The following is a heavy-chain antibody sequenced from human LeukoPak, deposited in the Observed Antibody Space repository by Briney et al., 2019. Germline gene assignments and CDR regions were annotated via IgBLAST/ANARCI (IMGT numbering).Heavy chain of an antibody. J-gene: IGHJ4*02. CDR2: INHSGST. CDR1: GGSFSGYY. CDR3: ARGALYCSSTSCYDLDY. Sequence: SETLSLTCAVYGGSFSGYYWSWIRQPPGKGLEWIGEINHSGSTNYNPSLKSRVTISVDTSKNRFSLKLSSVTAADTAVYYCARGALYCSSTSCYDLDYWGQGTLVTVSS. D-gene: IGHD2-2*01. V-gene: IGHV4-34*01.